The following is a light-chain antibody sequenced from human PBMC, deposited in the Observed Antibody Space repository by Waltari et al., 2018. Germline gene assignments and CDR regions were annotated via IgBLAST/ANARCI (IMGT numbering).Light chain of an antibody. CDR3: QAADINGLSWV. V-gene: IGLV3-25*03. J-gene: IGLJ3*02. CDR2: KDS. Sequence: SSELTQPPSVSVSPGQTARITCFGDALPTQNANWYQQKSGPAPAQYIFKDSERPSEIPERFSGSTSGTTVTLTISGVQAQDEADYYCQAADINGLSWVFGGGTKLTVL. CDR1: ALPTQN.